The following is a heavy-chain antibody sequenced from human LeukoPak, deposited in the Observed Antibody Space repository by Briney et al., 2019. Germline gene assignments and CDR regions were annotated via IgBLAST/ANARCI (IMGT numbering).Heavy chain of an antibody. D-gene: IGHD1-26*01. CDR2: INPAGNYV. J-gene: IGHJ5*01. CDR1: GFTFSNYW. CDR3: VRDWDHFDFDS. Sequence: GGSLRLSCAASGFTFSNYWIHWVRHAAGKGLVWVSRINPAGNYVNYADSVKGRFTISRDNAKNTVYLQMNRLRAEDTALFYCVRDWDHFDFDSWGQGTLVIVSS. V-gene: IGHV3-74*01.